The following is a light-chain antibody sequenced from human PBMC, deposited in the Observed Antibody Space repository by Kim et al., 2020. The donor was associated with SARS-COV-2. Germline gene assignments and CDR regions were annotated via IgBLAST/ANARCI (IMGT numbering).Light chain of an antibody. CDR2: NKN. J-gene: IGLJ3*02. Sequence: ALGQTVRITCQGDSLSNYYATWYQQKPGQAPVLVIYNKNIRPSGIPDRFSGSTSGKTASLTITGAQAQDEADYYCKSRDSSGNLWIFGGGTQLTVL. V-gene: IGLV3-19*01. CDR3: KSRDSSGNLWI. CDR1: SLSNYY.